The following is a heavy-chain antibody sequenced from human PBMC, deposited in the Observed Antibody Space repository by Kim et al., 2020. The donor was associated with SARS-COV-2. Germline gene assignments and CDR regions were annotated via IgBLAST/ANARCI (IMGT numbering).Heavy chain of an antibody. D-gene: IGHD2-21*01. J-gene: IGHJ4*02. CDR2: AI. Sequence: AIFYAESVRGRFTISTDKAKNSLYLQMNSLRAEDTAVYYCARDLGYSFDYWGQGSLVTVSS. CDR3: ARDLGYSFDY. V-gene: IGHV3-48*01.